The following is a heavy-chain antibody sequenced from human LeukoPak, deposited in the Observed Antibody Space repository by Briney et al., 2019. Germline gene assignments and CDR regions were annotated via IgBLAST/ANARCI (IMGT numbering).Heavy chain of an antibody. CDR1: GFTFSSYW. J-gene: IGHJ4*02. CDR3: ARARMGIAVAAIGALDFDY. Sequence: GGSLRLSCAASGFTFSSYWMSWVRQAPGKGLEWVANIKQDGSEKYYVDSVKGRFTISRDNAKNSLYLQMNSLRAEDTAVYYCARARMGIAVAAIGALDFDYWGQGTLVTVSS. D-gene: IGHD6-19*01. V-gene: IGHV3-7*01. CDR2: IKQDGSEK.